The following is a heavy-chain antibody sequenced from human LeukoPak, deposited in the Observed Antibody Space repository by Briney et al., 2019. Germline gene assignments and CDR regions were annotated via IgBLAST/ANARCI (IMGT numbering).Heavy chain of an antibody. CDR3: AREMGVVTAHGIDV. CDR1: GGSISSISSNNYH. D-gene: IGHD4-23*01. Sequence: PSETLSLTCIVSGGSISSISSNNYHWGWIRQPPGKGLEWIGSIYYSGSTYYNPSLKSRVTISIDTSKNQFSLKLSSVTAADTALYYCAREMGVVTAHGIDVWGQGTTVTVSS. V-gene: IGHV4-39*02. CDR2: IYYSGST. J-gene: IGHJ6*02.